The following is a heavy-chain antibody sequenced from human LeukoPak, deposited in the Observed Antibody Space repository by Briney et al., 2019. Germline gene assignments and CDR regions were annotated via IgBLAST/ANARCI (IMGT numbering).Heavy chain of an antibody. V-gene: IGHV1-2*02. CDR3: ARAWLRLNPYFDY. J-gene: IGHJ4*02. CDR2: INPDSGGT. CDR1: GYTFTGYY. Sequence: ASVKVSCKASGYTFTGYYMHWVRQAPGQGLEWMGWINPDSGGTNYAQKFQGRVTMTRATSINTAYMELSRLRSDDTAVYYCARAWLRLNPYFDYWGQGTLVTVSS. D-gene: IGHD5-12*01.